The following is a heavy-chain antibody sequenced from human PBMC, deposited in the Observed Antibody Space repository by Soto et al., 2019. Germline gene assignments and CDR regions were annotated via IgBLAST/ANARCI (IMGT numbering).Heavy chain of an antibody. CDR1: GDSISSSTYY. CDR3: ARPYFSSSSMFDY. D-gene: IGHD6-6*01. J-gene: IGHJ4*02. V-gene: IGHV4-39*01. Sequence: SETLSLTCTVSGDSISSSTYYWGWIRQPPGKGLEWIGCIYHTGTTYYNPSLKSRVTISIDTSKNQFSLKLSSVTAADTAVYYCARPYFSSSSMFDYWGQGTLVTVSS. CDR2: IYHTGTT.